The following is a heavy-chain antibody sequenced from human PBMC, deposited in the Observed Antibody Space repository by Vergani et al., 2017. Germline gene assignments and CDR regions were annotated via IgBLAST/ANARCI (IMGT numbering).Heavy chain of an antibody. Sequence: QVQLQESGPGLVKPSQTLSLTCTVSGGSISSGSYYWSWIRQPAGKGLEWIGRIYTSGSTNYNPSLKSRVTMSVDTSKNQFSLKLSSVTAADTAVYYCARQKDYYMDVWGKGTTVTVS. J-gene: IGHJ6*03. V-gene: IGHV4-61*02. CDR3: ARQKDYYMDV. CDR2: IYTSGST. CDR1: GGSISSGSYY.